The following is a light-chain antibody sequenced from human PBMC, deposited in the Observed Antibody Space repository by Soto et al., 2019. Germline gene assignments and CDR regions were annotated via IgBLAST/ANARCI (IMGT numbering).Light chain of an antibody. CDR2: AAS. CDR1: QSITTY. V-gene: IGKV1-39*01. CDR3: QQSYNSPQT. Sequence: DIHITQSPSSLSASVGDRVTITCRASQSITTYLNWYQHKPGKPPRLLIYAASSLQSGVPSRFSGSGFGTDFTLTISSLQPEDFATYSCQQSYNSPQTFGQGTKVDIK. J-gene: IGKJ1*01.